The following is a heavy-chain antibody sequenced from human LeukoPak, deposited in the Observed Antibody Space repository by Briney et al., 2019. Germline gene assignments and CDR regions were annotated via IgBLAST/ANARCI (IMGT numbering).Heavy chain of an antibody. J-gene: IGHJ4*02. CDR1: GFTFTSSA. D-gene: IGHD3-22*01. CDR2: IVVGSGNT. V-gene: IGHV1-58*01. Sequence: ASVKVSCKASGFTFTSSAVQWVRQARGQRLEWIGWIVVGSGNTNYAQKFQERVTITRDMSTSTAYMELSSLRSEDTAVYYCAGVYYDSSSYYRGGYYFDYWGQGTLVTVSS. CDR3: AGVYYDSSSYYRGGYYFDY.